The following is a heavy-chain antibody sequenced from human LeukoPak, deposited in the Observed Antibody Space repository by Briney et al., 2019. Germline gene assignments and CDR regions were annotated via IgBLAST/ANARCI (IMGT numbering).Heavy chain of an antibody. Sequence: TGGSLRLSCTASGFTFSGYAMTWVRQAPGKGLEWDSSIGGSGRGGTIYYGDSVVKGRFTISRANSKNTLYLQMKSLRAEDTDIYDCAKGLELLVLAATPFESWGQGNLVTVSS. CDR1: GFTFSGYA. J-gene: IGHJ4*02. CDR2: IGGSGRGGTI. D-gene: IGHD2-2*01. CDR3: AKGLELLVLAATPFES. V-gene: IGHV3-23*01.